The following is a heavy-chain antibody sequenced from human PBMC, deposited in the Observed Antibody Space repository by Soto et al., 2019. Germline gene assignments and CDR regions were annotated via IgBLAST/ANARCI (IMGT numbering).Heavy chain of an antibody. J-gene: IGHJ6*02. CDR2: ISGSGGST. CDR1: GFTFSSYA. V-gene: IGHV3-23*01. D-gene: IGHD4-4*01. Sequence: GGSLRLSCAASGFTFSSYAMSWVRQAPGKGLEWVSAISGSGGSTYYADSVKGRFTISRDNSKNTLYLQMNSLRAEDTAVYYCAKDLDSNYVFGYYYGMDVWGQGTTVTVSS. CDR3: AKDLDSNYVFGYYYGMDV.